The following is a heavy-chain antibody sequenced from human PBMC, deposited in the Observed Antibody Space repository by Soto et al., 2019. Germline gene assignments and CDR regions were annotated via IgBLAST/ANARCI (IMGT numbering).Heavy chain of an antibody. CDR3: AXXXXVPGAFDY. CDR2: IYYSGST. D-gene: IGHD2-2*01. J-gene: IGHJ4*02. Sequence: QVQLQESGPGLVKPSETLSLTCTVSGGSISSYYWSWIRQPPGKGLEWIGYIYYSGSTNYNPSLKSRVTISVDTSKNQFSLKLSSVTAADTAVYYXAXXXXVPGAFDYWGQGTLVTVSS. CDR1: GGSISSYY. V-gene: IGHV4-59*01.